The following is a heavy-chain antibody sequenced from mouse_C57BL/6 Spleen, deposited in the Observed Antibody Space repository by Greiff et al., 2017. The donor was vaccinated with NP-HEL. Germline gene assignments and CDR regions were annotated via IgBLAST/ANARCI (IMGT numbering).Heavy chain of an antibody. D-gene: IGHD2-2*01. CDR3: KRIGYPAWFAY. Sequence: VQLQQSGAELVRPGASVTLSCKASGYTFTDYEMHWVKQTPVHGLEWIGAIDPETGGTAYNQKFKGKAILTADKSSSTAYMELRSLTSEDSAVYYCKRIGYPAWFAYWGQGTLVTVSA. V-gene: IGHV1-15*01. J-gene: IGHJ3*01. CDR1: GYTFTDYE. CDR2: IDPETGGT.